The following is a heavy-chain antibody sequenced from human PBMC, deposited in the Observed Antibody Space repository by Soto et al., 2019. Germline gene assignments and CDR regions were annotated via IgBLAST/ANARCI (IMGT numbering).Heavy chain of an antibody. D-gene: IGHD7-27*01. CDR3: ARDPKTSGGQHWAFNYLDS. Sequence: GGSLRLSCAASGFSFSISPMHWVRQAPGKGPEWVALISYDGTNKFYADSVKGRFTISRDNSRSTLYLQVDSLRPEDAAVYYCARDPKTSGGQHWAFNYLDSWGQGTLVTVSS. J-gene: IGHJ4*02. CDR2: ISYDGTNK. CDR1: GFSFSISP. V-gene: IGHV3-30-3*01.